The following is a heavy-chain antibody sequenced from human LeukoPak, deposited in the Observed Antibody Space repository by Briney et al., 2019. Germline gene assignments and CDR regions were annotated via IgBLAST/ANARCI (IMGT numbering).Heavy chain of an antibody. CDR1: GGTFSSYA. CDR2: IIPILGIA. J-gene: IGHJ6*02. Sequence: ASVKVSCKASGGTFSSYAISWVRQAPGQGLEWMGRIIPILGIANYAQKFQGRVTITADKSTSTAYMELSSLRSEDTAVYYCARARVVPAAIGVRQGDYYGMDVWGQGTTVTVSS. V-gene: IGHV1-69*04. CDR3: ARARVVPAAIGVRQGDYYGMDV. D-gene: IGHD2-2*01.